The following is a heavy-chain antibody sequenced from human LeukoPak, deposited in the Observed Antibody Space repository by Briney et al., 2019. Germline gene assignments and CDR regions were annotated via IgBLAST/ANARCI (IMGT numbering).Heavy chain of an antibody. CDR3: APQVLLWFGELPRPDY. CDR2: IYYSGST. Sequence: SETLSLTCTVSGGSISSSSYYWGWIRQPPGKGLEWIGSIYYSGSTYYNPSLKSRVTISVDTSKNQFSLKLSSVTAADTAVYYCAPQVLLWFGELPRPDYWGQGTLVTVSS. D-gene: IGHD3-10*01. J-gene: IGHJ4*02. CDR1: GGSISSSSYY. V-gene: IGHV4-39*01.